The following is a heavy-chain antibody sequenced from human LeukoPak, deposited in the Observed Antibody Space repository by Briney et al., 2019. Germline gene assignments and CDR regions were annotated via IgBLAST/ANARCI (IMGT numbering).Heavy chain of an antibody. J-gene: IGHJ4*02. Sequence: ASVKVSCKASGYTFTGYYMHWVRQAPGQGLEWMGRINPNSSGTNYAQKFQGRVTMTRDTSISTAYMELSRLRSDDTAVYYCARWYYDILTGYYHFDYWGQGTLVTVSS. V-gene: IGHV1-2*06. D-gene: IGHD3-9*01. CDR2: INPNSSGT. CDR3: ARWYYDILTGYYHFDY. CDR1: GYTFTGYY.